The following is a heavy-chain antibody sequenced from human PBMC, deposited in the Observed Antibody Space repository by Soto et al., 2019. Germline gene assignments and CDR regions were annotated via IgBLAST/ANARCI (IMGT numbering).Heavy chain of an antibody. V-gene: IGHV3-48*02. CDR2: ISSSSSTI. Sequence: GGLRLSCAASGFTFSSYSMNWVRQAPGKGLEWVSYISSSSSTIYYADSVKGRFTISRDNAKNSLYLQMNSLRDEDTAVYYGARDRARGSNFLNYWGQGTRVTVSS. D-gene: IGHD1-26*01. CDR3: ARDRARGSNFLNY. J-gene: IGHJ4*02. CDR1: GFTFSSYS.